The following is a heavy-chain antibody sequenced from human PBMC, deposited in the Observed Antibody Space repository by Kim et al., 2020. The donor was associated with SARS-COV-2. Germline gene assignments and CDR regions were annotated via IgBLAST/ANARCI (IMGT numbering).Heavy chain of an antibody. Sequence: ASVKVSCKASGYTFTSYGISWVRQAPGQGLEWMGWISAYNGNTNYAQKLQGRVTMTTDTSTSTAYMELRSLRSDDTAVCYCARDPYGDYVIDDAFDIWGQGTMVTVSS. CDR3: ARDPYGDYVIDDAFDI. CDR2: ISAYNGNT. V-gene: IGHV1-18*04. J-gene: IGHJ3*02. D-gene: IGHD4-17*01. CDR1: GYTFTSYG.